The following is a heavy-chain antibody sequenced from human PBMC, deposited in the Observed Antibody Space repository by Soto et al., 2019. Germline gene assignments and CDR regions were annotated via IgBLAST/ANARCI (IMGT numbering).Heavy chain of an antibody. D-gene: IGHD3-16*01. Sequence: QVQQVESGGGVVQPGSSLRLSCAASGFNFNTYAMHWVRQAPGKGLEWVAVISFDGGNKYHADSVKGRFTISRDNSKNTLYLQMNSLRDEDTAVYHCARDLGVITTPGDYWGQGTLVTVSS. CDR1: GFNFNTYA. J-gene: IGHJ4*02. CDR2: ISFDGGNK. V-gene: IGHV3-30-3*01. CDR3: ARDLGVITTPGDY.